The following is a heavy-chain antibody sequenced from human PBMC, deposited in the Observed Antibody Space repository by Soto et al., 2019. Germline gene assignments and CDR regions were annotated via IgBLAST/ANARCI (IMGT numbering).Heavy chain of an antibody. V-gene: IGHV1-69*01. Sequence: QVQLVQSGAEVKKPGSSVKVSCKASGGTFSSYAISWVRQAPGQGLEWMGGIIPIFGTANYGQKIQGRGTITADESTSTAYMELSSLRSEDTAVYYCARMRGVDVGDGYNSWSFDLWGRGTLVTVSS. D-gene: IGHD5-12*01. CDR1: GGTFSSYA. CDR2: IIPIFGTA. J-gene: IGHJ2*01. CDR3: ARMRGVDVGDGYNSWSFDL.